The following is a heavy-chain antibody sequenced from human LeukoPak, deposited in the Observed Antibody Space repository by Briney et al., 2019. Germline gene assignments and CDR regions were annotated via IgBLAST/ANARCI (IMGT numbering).Heavy chain of an antibody. CDR3: ARGEKQQLFLGAYGDTYYFDY. D-gene: IGHD6-13*01. CDR2: ISSSGSTI. J-gene: IGHJ4*02. V-gene: IGHV3-11*04. CDR1: GFTFSDYY. Sequence: GGSLRLSCAASGFTFSDYYMSWIRQAPGKGLEWVSYISSSGSTIYYADSVKGRFTISRDNAKNSLYLQMNSLRAEDTAVYYCARGEKQQLFLGAYGDTYYFDYWGQGTLVTVSS.